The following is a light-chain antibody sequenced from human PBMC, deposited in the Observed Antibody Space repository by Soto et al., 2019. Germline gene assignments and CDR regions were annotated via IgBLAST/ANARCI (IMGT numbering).Light chain of an antibody. CDR2: WAS. V-gene: IGKV4-1*01. CDR1: QSVFYSSNNKNY. Sequence: DNVLTQSPDSLAVSLGERATINCKSSQSVFYSSNNKNYLAWFQRKPGQPPKLLIYWASTRESGVPDRFSGSGSGTDFTLSISSLQAEDVAVYYCQQYYSTPWTFGQGTKVEIK. CDR3: QQYYSTPWT. J-gene: IGKJ1*01.